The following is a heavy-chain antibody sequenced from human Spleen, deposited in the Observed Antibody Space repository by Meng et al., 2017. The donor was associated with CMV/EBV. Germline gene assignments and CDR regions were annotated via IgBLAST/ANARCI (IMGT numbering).Heavy chain of an antibody. V-gene: IGHV4-34*01. J-gene: IGHJ6*02. CDR3: ARDGYDFWSGGSYGMDV. D-gene: IGHD3-3*01. CDR2: IHHSGNT. Sequence: GSLRLSCAVYGGSFSGYYWTWIRQPPGKGLEWIGEIHHSGNTNYNPSLKSRVTISADTSKNQFSLKLSSVTAADTAVYYCARDGYDFWSGGSYGMDVWGQGTTVTVSS. CDR1: GGSFSGYY.